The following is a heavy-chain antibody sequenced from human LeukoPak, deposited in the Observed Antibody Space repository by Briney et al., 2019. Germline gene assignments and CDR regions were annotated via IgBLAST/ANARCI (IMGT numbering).Heavy chain of an antibody. CDR2: IYYSGST. CDR3: ARVAAATPYYYYYMDV. Sequence: SETLSLTCTVSGGSISSYYWSWIRQPPAKGLEWIGYIYYSGSTNYNPSLKSRVTISVDTSKNQFSLKLSSVTAADTAVYYCARVAAATPYYYYYMDVWGKGTTVTISS. D-gene: IGHD2-15*01. V-gene: IGHV4-59*01. J-gene: IGHJ6*03. CDR1: GGSISSYY.